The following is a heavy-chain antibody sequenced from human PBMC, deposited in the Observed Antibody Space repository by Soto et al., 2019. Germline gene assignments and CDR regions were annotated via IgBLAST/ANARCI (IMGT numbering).Heavy chain of an antibody. CDR2: ITWNSETL. Sequence: GGSLSLSCTASGFTFHEYAMHWVRQAPGKVLEWVSGITWNSETLGYAVSVKGRFTISRDNAKNSLSLQMHSLRIEDSALYFCAKACDGASRDLDFWGHGT. V-gene: IGHV3-9*01. CDR3: AKACDGASRDLDF. J-gene: IGHJ4*01. D-gene: IGHD2-15*01. CDR1: GFTFHEYA.